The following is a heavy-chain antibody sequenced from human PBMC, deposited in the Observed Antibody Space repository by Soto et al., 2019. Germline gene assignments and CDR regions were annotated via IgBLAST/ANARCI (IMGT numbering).Heavy chain of an antibody. Sequence: QVQLVESGGGVIQPGRSLRLSCAASGFTFSSYGMHWVRQAPGKGLEWVAVISYDGSNKYYADSVKGRFTISRDNSKNTLYLQMNSLRAEDTAVYYCAKELGGRGVVTASYYFDYWGQGTLVTVSS. D-gene: IGHD2-21*02. CDR3: AKELGGRGVVTASYYFDY. V-gene: IGHV3-30*18. J-gene: IGHJ4*02. CDR2: ISYDGSNK. CDR1: GFTFSSYG.